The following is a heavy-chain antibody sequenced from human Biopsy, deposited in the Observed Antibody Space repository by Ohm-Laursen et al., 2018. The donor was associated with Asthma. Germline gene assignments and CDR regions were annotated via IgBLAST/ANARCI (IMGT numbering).Heavy chain of an antibody. J-gene: IGHJ4*02. CDR2: IYYSGST. D-gene: IGHD3-22*01. Sequence: TLSLTCTVSYGSITSGGYYWTWIRQHPGKGLEWIGFIYYSGSTYYNPSLKGRVSISIDTSKNQFSLKLSSATAADTAVYYCARAQDYYDSRGYYRSFDYWGQGTLVTVPS. V-gene: IGHV4-31*03. CDR3: ARAQDYYDSRGYYRSFDY. CDR1: YGSITSGGYY.